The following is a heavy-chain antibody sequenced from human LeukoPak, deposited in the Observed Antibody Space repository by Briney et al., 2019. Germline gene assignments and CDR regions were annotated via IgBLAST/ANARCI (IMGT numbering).Heavy chain of an antibody. J-gene: IGHJ4*02. V-gene: IGHV3-23*01. CDR1: GFTFSSYA. D-gene: IGHD1-26*01. Sequence: GGSLRLSCAASGFTFSSYAMSWVRQAPGKGLEWVSGISYSGNIIYYADSVNGRFTISRDNPKNTLYLQMNSLRAEDTAVYYCAKDRGGGRRWELLDWGQGTLVTVSS. CDR2: ISYSGNII. CDR3: AKDRGGGRRWELLD.